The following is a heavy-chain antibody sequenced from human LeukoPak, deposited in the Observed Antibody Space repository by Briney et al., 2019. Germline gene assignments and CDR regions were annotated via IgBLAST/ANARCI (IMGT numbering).Heavy chain of an antibody. CDR2: INHSGST. CDR3: ARGSNSSDFDY. D-gene: IGHD2/OR15-2a*01. CDR1: GGSFSGYY. Sequence: SETLSLTCAVYGGSFSGYYWSWIRQPPGKGLEWIGEINHSGSTNYNPSLKSRVTISVDTPKNQFSLKLSSVTAADTAVYYCARGSNSSDFDYWGQGTLVTVSS. J-gene: IGHJ4*02. V-gene: IGHV4-34*01.